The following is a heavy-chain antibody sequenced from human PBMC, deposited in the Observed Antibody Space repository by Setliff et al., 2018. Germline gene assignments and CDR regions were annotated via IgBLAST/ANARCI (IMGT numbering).Heavy chain of an antibody. J-gene: IGHJ4*02. CDR3: ARVRLGLPMVDY. CDR1: GYTFTDYY. V-gene: IGHV1-3*01. D-gene: IGHD5-18*01. CDR2: INAGNGNT. Sequence: EASVKVSCKPSGYTFTDYYIHWVRQAPGQGLEWMGWINAGNGNTKYSQKFQGRVTITRDTSASTAYMELRSLRSDDTAVYYCARVRLGLPMVDYGGQGTLVTVSS.